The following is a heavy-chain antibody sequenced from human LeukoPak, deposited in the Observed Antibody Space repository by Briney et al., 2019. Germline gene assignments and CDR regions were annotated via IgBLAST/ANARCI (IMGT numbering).Heavy chain of an antibody. V-gene: IGHV4-4*07. CDR1: GGSISSYY. J-gene: IGHJ4*02. D-gene: IGHD2-21*01. Sequence: SETLSLTCTVSGGSISSYYWSWIRQPAGKGLEWIGHIDISGRTEYNPSLKSRVTISVDTTKSQFSLKLSSVTAADTAVYYCARGVVIAPQTFDYWGQGILVTVSS. CDR2: IDISGRT. CDR3: ARGVVIAPQTFDY.